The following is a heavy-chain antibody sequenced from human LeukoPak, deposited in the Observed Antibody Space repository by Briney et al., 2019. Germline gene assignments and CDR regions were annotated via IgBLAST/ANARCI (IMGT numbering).Heavy chain of an antibody. J-gene: IGHJ4*02. Sequence: GGSLSLSCAASGFTFSSYAMSWVRQAQGKGLEWVSAISGSGGSTYYADSVKGRFTISRDNSKNTLYLQMNSLRAEDTAVYYCAKEMNLWFGELLYFDYWGQGTLVTVSS. CDR1: GFTFSSYA. V-gene: IGHV3-23*01. D-gene: IGHD3-10*01. CDR3: AKEMNLWFGELLYFDY. CDR2: ISGSGGST.